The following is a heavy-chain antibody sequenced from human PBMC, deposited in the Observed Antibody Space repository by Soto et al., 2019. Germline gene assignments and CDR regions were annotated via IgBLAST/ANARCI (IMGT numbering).Heavy chain of an antibody. CDR1: GGSFSGYY. CDR2: INHSGST. CDR3: ARGLFRGTTR. V-gene: IGHV4-34*01. J-gene: IGHJ4*02. Sequence: SETLSLTCAVYGGSFSGYYWSWIRQPPGKGLEWIGEINHSGSTNYNPSLKSRVTISVDTSKNQFSLKLSSVTAADTAVYYCARGLFRGTTRWGQGTLVTVSS. D-gene: IGHD1-7*01.